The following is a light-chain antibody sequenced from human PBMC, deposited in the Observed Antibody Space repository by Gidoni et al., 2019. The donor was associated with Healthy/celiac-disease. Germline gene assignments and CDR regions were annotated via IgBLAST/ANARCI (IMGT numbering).Light chain of an antibody. Sequence: VLTQSPGTLSLSPGERATLSCRASQSVSSSYLAWYQQKPGQAPRLLIYGASSRATGIPDRFSGSGSGTDFTLTSSRLEPEDFAVYYCQQYGSSPPWTFGQGTKVEIK. J-gene: IGKJ1*01. CDR2: GAS. CDR1: QSVSSSY. V-gene: IGKV3-20*01. CDR3: QQYGSSPPWT.